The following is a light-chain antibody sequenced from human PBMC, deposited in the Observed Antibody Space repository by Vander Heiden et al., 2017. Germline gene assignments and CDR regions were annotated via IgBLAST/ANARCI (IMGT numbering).Light chain of an antibody. CDR2: GAS. CDR1: QSVSSN. J-gene: IGKJ2*01. CDR3: QQDNNCPYT. V-gene: IGKV3-15*01. Sequence: EIVMTQSPATLCVSPGERATLSCRASQSVSSNLAWYQQKPGQAPRLLIYGASTRATRIPARFSGSASGTEFSLTIRILQSEDLAVYCCQQDNNCPYTSGQATKLEIK.